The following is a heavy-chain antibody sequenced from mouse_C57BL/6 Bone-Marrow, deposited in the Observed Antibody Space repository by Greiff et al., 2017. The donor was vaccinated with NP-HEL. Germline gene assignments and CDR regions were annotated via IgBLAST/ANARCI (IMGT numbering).Heavy chain of an antibody. CDR1: GYTFTSYW. CDR2: IYPGSGST. Sequence: QVHVKQSGAELVKPGASVKMSCKASGYTFTSYWITWVKQRPGQGLEWIGDIYPGSGSTNYNEKFKSKATLTVDTSSSTAYMQLSSLTSEDSAVYSSARFYDGYSNFEYWYQGTTLTVSS. CDR3: ARFYDGYSNFEY. J-gene: IGHJ2*01. D-gene: IGHD2-3*01. V-gene: IGHV1-55*01.